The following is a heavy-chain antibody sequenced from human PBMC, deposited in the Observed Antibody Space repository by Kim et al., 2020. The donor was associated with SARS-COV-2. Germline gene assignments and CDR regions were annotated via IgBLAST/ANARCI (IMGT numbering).Heavy chain of an antibody. D-gene: IGHD2-15*01. CDR3: ARRLGYCSAGSCYYFDY. V-gene: IGHV3-7*03. CDR2: IKQDGSEK. J-gene: IGHJ4*02. CDR1: GFTFSSYW. Sequence: GGSLRLSCAASGFTFSSYWMTWVRQAPGKGLEWVANIKQDGSEKYYVDSVKGRFTISRDNAKNSLYLQMNSLRAEDTAVYYCARRLGYCSAGSCYYFDYWGQGTLVTVSS.